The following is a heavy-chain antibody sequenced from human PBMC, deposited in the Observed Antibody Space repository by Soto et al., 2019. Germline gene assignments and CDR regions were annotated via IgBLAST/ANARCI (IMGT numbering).Heavy chain of an antibody. D-gene: IGHD4-4*01. CDR2: MNPNSGNT. Sequence: ASVKVSCKASGYTFTSYDINCVRQATGQGPEWMGWMNPNSGNTGYAQKFQGRVTMTRNTSISTAYMELSSLRSEDTAVYYCARGRLQRNWFPPWSQEPLVTFS. CDR3: ARGRLQRNWFPP. J-gene: IGHJ5*02. CDR1: GYTFTSYD. V-gene: IGHV1-8*01.